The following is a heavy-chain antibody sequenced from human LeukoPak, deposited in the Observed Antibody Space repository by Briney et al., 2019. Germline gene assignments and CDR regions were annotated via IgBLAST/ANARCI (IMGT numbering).Heavy chain of an antibody. D-gene: IGHD4-17*01. V-gene: IGHV3-21*01. CDR2: IDSSSTYI. CDR1: GFTFSSYS. J-gene: IGHJ4*02. CDR3: ARVTIGDYIPY. Sequence: GGSLRLSCVASGFTFSSYSVNWVRQAPGKGLEWVSSIDSSSTYIYTADSMKGRFTISRDNAKNSVYLQVNSLRAEDTAVYYCARVTIGDYIPYWGQGTLVTVSS.